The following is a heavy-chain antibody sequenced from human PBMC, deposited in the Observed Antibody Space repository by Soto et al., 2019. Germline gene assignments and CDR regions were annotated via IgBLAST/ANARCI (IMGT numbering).Heavy chain of an antibody. V-gene: IGHV4-31*03. J-gene: IGHJ4*02. CDR3: ARDGSGTFMRFDY. D-gene: IGHD2-15*01. Sequence: QVQLQESGPGLVKPSQTLSLTCTVSGGSISSGGYYWSWIRQYPGKGLEWIGYISYSGITYYNPSLKSRLSISLDTSKNQFSLRLNSVTAADTAVYFCARDGSGTFMRFDYWGQGTLVTVSS. CDR2: ISYSGIT. CDR1: GGSISSGGYY.